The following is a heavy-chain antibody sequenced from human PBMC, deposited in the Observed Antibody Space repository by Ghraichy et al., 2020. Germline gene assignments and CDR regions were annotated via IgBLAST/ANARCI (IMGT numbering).Heavy chain of an antibody. V-gene: IGHV2-5*02. CDR2: IYWDDDK. D-gene: IGHD5-12*01. Sequence: SGPTLVKPTQTLTLTCTFSGFSLSTSGVGVGWIRQPPGKALEWLALIYWDDDKRYSPSLKSRLTITKDTSKNQVVLTMTNMDPVDTATYYCAHRGGYDSYYYYYYMDVWGKGTTVTVSS. J-gene: IGHJ6*03. CDR1: GFSLSTSGVG. CDR3: AHRGGYDSYYYYYYMDV.